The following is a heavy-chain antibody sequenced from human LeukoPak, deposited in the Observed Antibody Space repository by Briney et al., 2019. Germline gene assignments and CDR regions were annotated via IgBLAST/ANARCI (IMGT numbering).Heavy chain of an antibody. J-gene: IGHJ5*02. CDR2: ISDSGHTK. D-gene: IGHD3-3*01. V-gene: IGHV3-48*02. CDR1: GFTLSPYA. Sequence: TGGSPRLSCAASGFTLSPYAMTWVRQAPGKGLEWIAFISDSGHTKYNADSVKGRFTISRDNAKNSVFLQMNSLRDEDTAVYYCARKELEGSWFDPWGQGTLVTVTS. CDR3: ARKELEGSWFDP.